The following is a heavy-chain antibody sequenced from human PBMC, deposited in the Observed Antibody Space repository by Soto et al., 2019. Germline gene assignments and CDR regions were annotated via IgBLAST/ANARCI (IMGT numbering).Heavy chain of an antibody. V-gene: IGHV4-30-2*01. J-gene: IGHJ4*02. CDR3: ARRYGSAIDY. D-gene: IGHD1-26*01. CDR1: GGSISSGGYS. Sequence: PSETLSLTCAVSGGSISSGGYSWSWIRQPPGKGLEWIGYIYHSGSTYYNPSLKSRVTISVDRSKNQFSLKLNSMTAADTAVYYCARRYGSAIDYWGQGTLVTVSS. CDR2: IYHSGST.